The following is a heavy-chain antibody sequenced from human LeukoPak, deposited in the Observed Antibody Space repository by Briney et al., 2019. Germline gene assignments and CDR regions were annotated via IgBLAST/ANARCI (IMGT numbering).Heavy chain of an antibody. CDR2: IQQGGSEK. Sequence: GGSLRLSCEGSGFSFSSYSMNWVRQAPGKGLEWVANIQQGGSEKYYVDSVKGRFTISRDSAKNSLYLQTNSLRAEDTAVYYCARVRGGYYFDYWGQGTLVTVSS. CDR1: GFSFSSYS. J-gene: IGHJ4*02. V-gene: IGHV3-7*04. D-gene: IGHD5-24*01. CDR3: ARVRGGYYFDY.